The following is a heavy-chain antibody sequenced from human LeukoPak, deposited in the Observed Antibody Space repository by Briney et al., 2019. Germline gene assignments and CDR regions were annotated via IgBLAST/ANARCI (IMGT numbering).Heavy chain of an antibody. CDR3: ARVGIDYLASYHFDH. J-gene: IGHJ4*02. Sequence: GGSLRLSCAASGFSFNYSWMSWVRQSPGKGLEWVANIKQRGSEKSYGDSVKGRFSISRGNTKNSVFLQMNSLRAEDTAVYYCARVGIDYLASYHFDHWGRGTLVTVSS. CDR2: IKQRGSEK. V-gene: IGHV3-7*01. CDR1: GFSFNYSW. D-gene: IGHD2/OR15-2a*01.